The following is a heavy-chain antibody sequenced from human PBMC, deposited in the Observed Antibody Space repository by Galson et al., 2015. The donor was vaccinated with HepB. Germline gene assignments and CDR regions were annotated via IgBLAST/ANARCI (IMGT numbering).Heavy chain of an antibody. CDR1: GFTFSSYG. CDR3: AKDHNAYRSSRVLPTRHYYYYYGMDV. D-gene: IGHD6-13*01. CDR2: ISYDGSNR. Sequence: LRLSCAASGFTFSSYGMHWVRQAPGKGLEWVAVISYDGSNRYYADSVKGRFTIPRDNSKNTLYLQMNSLRAEDTAVYYCAKDHNAYRSSRVLPTRHYYYYYGMDVWGQGTTVTVSS. J-gene: IGHJ6*02. V-gene: IGHV3-30*18.